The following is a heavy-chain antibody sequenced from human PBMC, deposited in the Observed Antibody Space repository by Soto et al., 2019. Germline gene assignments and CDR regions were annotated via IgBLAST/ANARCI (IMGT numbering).Heavy chain of an antibody. J-gene: IGHJ4*02. Sequence: SETLSLTCAVYGGSFSGYYWSWIRQPPGKGLEWIGEINHSGSTNYNPSLKSRVTISVDTSKNQFSLKLSSVTAADTAVYYCARRDRHYYGSGSYYNGLDYWGQGTLVTVSS. V-gene: IGHV4-34*01. CDR2: INHSGST. CDR1: GGSFSGYY. CDR3: ARRDRHYYGSGSYYNGLDY. D-gene: IGHD3-10*01.